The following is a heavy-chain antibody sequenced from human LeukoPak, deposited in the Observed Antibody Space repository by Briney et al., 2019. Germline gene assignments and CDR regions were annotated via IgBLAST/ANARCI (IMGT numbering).Heavy chain of an antibody. CDR1: SGSISTSNYY. D-gene: IGHD1-1*01. V-gene: IGHV4-39*01. CDR3: ALVQLERLDS. Sequence: SETLSLTCTVSSGSISTSNYYWGWVRQPPGKALEWIGNIFYSGSTYYSPSLKSRVTISVDTSKNQFSLKLSSVTAADTAVYYCALVQLERLDSWGQGTLVTVSS. J-gene: IGHJ4*02. CDR2: IFYSGST.